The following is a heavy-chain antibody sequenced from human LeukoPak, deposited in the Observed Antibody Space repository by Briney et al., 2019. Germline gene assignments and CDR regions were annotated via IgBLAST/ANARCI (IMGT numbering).Heavy chain of an antibody. J-gene: IGHJ5*02. CDR2: IYYSGST. Sequence: ASETLSLTCTVSGGSISSGGYYWSWIRQHPGKGLEWIGYIYYSGSTYYNPSLKSRVTISVDTSKNQFSLKLSSVTAADTAVYYCARDRVGDPAGWFDPWGQGTLVTVSS. D-gene: IGHD4-17*01. V-gene: IGHV4-30-4*08. CDR1: GGSISSGGYY. CDR3: ARDRVGDPAGWFDP.